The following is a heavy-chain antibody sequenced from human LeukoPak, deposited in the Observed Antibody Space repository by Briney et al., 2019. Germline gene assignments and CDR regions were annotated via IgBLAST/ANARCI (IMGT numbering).Heavy chain of an antibody. Sequence: PGGSLRLSCAASGFTFSSYEMNWVRQAPGKGLEWVSYISSSGSTIYYADSVKGRFTISRDNARNSLYLQMNSLRAEDTAFYYCARKGVVVGRDFDYWGQGTLVTASS. CDR1: GFTFSSYE. CDR2: ISSSGSTI. J-gene: IGHJ4*02. CDR3: ARKGVVVGRDFDY. V-gene: IGHV3-48*03. D-gene: IGHD2-15*01.